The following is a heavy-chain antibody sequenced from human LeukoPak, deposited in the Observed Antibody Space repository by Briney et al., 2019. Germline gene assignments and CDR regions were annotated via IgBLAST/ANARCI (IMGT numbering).Heavy chain of an antibody. CDR1: GFTFSSYG. CDR3: AKGYDFWSGTKDAFDI. D-gene: IGHD3-3*01. J-gene: IGHJ3*02. V-gene: IGHV3-30*02. CDR2: IRYDGSNK. Sequence: GGSLRLSCAASGFTFSSYGMHWVRQAPGKGLEWVAFIRYDGSNKYYADSVKGRFTISRDNSKNTLYLQMNSLRAEDTAVYYCAKGYDFWSGTKDAFDIWGQGTMVTVSS.